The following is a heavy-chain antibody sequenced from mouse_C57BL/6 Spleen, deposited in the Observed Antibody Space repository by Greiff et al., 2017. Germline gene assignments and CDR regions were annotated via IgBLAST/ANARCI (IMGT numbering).Heavy chain of an antibody. D-gene: IGHD1-1*01. J-gene: IGHJ2*01. CDR1: GYTFTDYE. CDR3: TRSPNYYGSSPFDY. Sequence: VKLMESGAELVRPGASVTLSCKASGYTFTDYEMHWVKQTPVHGLEWIGAIDPETGGTAYNQKFKGKAILTADKSSSTAYMELRSLTSEDSAVYYCTRSPNYYGSSPFDYWGQGTTLTVSS. V-gene: IGHV1-15*01. CDR2: IDPETGGT.